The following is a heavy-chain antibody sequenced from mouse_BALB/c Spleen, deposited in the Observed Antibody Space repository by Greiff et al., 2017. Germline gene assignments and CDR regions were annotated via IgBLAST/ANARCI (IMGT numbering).Heavy chain of an antibody. J-gene: IGHJ1*01. V-gene: IGHV4-1*02. Sequence: EVKLLESGGGLVQPGGSLKLSCAASGFDFSRYWMSWVRQAPGKGLEWIGEINPDSSTINYTPSLKDKFIISRDNAKNTLYLQMSKVRSEDTALYYCARITTVVAWYFDVWGAGTTVTVSS. CDR1: GFDFSRYW. D-gene: IGHD1-1*01. CDR2: INPDSSTI. CDR3: ARITTVVAWYFDV.